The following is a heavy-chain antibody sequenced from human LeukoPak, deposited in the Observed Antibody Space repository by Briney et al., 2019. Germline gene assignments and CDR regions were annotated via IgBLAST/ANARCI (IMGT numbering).Heavy chain of an antibody. D-gene: IGHD6-6*01. CDR2: ISGSGGST. J-gene: IGHJ6*03. CDR1: GFTFSSYA. V-gene: IGHV3-23*01. CDR3: AKTLARRSYYYYYMDV. Sequence: PGGSLRLSCAASGFTFSSYAMSWVRQAPGKGLEWVSAISGSGGSTYYADSVKGRFTISRDNSKNTLYLQMNSLRAEDTAVYYCAKTLARRSYYYYYMDVWGKGTTVTVSS.